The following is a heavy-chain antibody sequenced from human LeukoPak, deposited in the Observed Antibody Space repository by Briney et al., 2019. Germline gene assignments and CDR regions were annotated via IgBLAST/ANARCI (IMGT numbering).Heavy chain of an antibody. CDR1: GGSFSGYY. CDR2: INHSGST. J-gene: IGHJ4*02. CDR3: ASREMVSVRRFDY. D-gene: IGHD5-24*01. V-gene: IGHV4-34*01. Sequence: TETLSLTCAVYGGSFSGYYWSWIRQPPGKGLEWIGEINHSGSTNYNPSLKSRVTISVDTSKNQFSLKLSSVTAADTAVYYCASREMVSVRRFDYWGQGTLVTVSS.